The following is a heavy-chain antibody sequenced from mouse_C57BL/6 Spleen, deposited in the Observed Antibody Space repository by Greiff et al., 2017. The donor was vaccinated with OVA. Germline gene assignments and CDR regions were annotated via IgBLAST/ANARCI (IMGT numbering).Heavy chain of an antibody. CDR2: IYPRSGNT. Sequence: QVHVKQSGAELARPGASVKLSCKASGYTFTSYGISWVKQRTGQGLEWIGEIYPRSGNTYYNEKFKGKATLTADKSSSTAYMELRSLTSEDSAVYFCARCGVYDGYWVYAMDYWGQGTSVTVSS. J-gene: IGHJ4*01. D-gene: IGHD2-3*01. CDR1: GYTFTSYG. V-gene: IGHV1-81*01. CDR3: ARCGVYDGYWVYAMDY.